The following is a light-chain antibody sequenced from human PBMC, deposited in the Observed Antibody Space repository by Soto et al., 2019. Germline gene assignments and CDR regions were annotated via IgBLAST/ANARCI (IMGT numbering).Light chain of an antibody. CDR3: QQHGSSSWT. CDR2: GAS. J-gene: IGKJ1*01. Sequence: EIVLTQSPGTLSLPPGERATLSCRASQSVRSSYLAWYQQKFGQAPRLLIYGASSRATGIPDRFSGSGSGTDFTLTISRLEPEDFAVYYCQQHGSSSWTLGQGTKVDIK. V-gene: IGKV3-20*01. CDR1: QSVRSSY.